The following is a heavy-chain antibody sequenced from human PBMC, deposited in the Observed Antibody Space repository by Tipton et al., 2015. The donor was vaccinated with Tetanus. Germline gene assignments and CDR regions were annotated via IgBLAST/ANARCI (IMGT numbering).Heavy chain of an antibody. CDR2: ISVRGSHT. CDR3: AKDRGTQSGSGTYNFDL. D-gene: IGHD3-10*01. V-gene: IGHV3-23*01. CDR1: GFTFSNYA. J-gene: IGHJ4*02. Sequence: GSLRLSCAASGFTFSNYAMAWVRQAPGKGLEWVSGISVRGSHTYYADPVKGRFSISRDNSKNTVYLQMDSLRDEDTAVYYCAKDRGTQSGSGTYNFDLWGQGTLVTVSS.